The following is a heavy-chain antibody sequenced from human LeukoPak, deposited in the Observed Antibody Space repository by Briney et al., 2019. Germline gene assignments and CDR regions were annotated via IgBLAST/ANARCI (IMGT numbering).Heavy chain of an antibody. V-gene: IGHV3-48*03. D-gene: IGHD3-3*01. CDR2: ISSSGSTI. CDR3: ARAYYDFTNWFAP. Sequence: PGGSLRLSCAASGFTFSSYEMNWVRQAPGKGLEWVSYISSSGSTIYYADSVKGRFTISRDNAKNSLYLQMNSLRAEDTAVYYCARAYYDFTNWFAPWGQGTLVTVSS. CDR1: GFTFSSYE. J-gene: IGHJ5*02.